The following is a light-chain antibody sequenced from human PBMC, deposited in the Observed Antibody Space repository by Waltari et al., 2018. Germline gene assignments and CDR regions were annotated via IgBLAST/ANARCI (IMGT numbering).Light chain of an antibody. V-gene: IGKV1-5*03. J-gene: IGKJ4*01. Sequence: DIQMSQSPSSLSASVGDRVTVTCRSSHDVSNNLNWYQQKPGKAPKLLIYKASSLESGVPSRFSGSGSGTEFTLTISSLQPDDFATYYCQQYNSYPLTFGGGTKVEIK. CDR1: HDVSNN. CDR2: KAS. CDR3: QQYNSYPLT.